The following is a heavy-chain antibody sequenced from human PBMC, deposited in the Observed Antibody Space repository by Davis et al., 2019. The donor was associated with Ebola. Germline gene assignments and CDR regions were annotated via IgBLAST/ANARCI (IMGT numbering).Heavy chain of an antibody. Sequence: PGGSLRLSCPVSGFNFSHYAMSWVRQAPGKGLEWVASISGSGKTTYYADSVEGRFNISRDNSKNTLSLHMNSVRGEDTAVYYCAKDKGFWVPPDWFGPWGQGVQVTVSS. CDR2: ISGSGKTT. CDR1: GFNFSHYA. J-gene: IGHJ5*02. CDR3: AKDKGFWVPPDWFGP. D-gene: IGHD3-16*01. V-gene: IGHV3-23*01.